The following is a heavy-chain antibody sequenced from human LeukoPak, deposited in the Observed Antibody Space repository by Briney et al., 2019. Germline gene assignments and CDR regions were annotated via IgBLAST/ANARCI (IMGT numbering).Heavy chain of an antibody. Sequence: PGGSLRLSCAASGFTFSTYGMHWVRQAPGKGLEWVAVIWYGGSNKYYADSVKGRLTISRDNSKNTLYLQMNSLRAEDTAVYYCARDFYVGSKSYYIGYWGHGTLVTVSS. CDR1: GFTFSTYG. CDR2: IWYGGSNK. J-gene: IGHJ4*01. V-gene: IGHV3-33*01. CDR3: ARDFYVGSKSYYIGY. D-gene: IGHD3-10*01.